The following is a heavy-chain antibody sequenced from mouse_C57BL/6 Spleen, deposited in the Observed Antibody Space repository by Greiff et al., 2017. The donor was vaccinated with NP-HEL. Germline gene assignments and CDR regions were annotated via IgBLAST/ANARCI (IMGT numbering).Heavy chain of an antibody. CDR2: IYPGSGNT. D-gene: IGHD2-4*01. J-gene: IGHJ3*01. V-gene: IGHV1-76*01. Sequence: VKLQESGAELVRPGASVKLSCKASGYTFTDYYINWVKQRPGQGLEWIARIYPGSGNTDYNEKFKGKATLTAEKSSSTAYMQLSSLLSEDAAVYFCARNYDDGAWFAYWGQGTLVTVSA. CDR1: GYTFTDYY. CDR3: ARNYDDGAWFAY.